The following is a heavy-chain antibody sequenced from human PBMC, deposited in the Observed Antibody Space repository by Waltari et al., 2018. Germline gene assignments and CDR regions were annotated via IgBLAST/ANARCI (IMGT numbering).Heavy chain of an antibody. Sequence: EVQLVESGGGLVKPGGSLRLSCAASGFTFSSYSMNWVRPAPGKGLEWVSSISSSSSYIYYADSVKGRFTISRDNAKNSLYLQMNSLRAEDTAVYYCARDLPSYDSSGYYADYWGQGTLVTVSS. V-gene: IGHV3-21*01. CDR3: ARDLPSYDSSGYYADY. CDR2: ISSSSSYI. D-gene: IGHD3-22*01. CDR1: GFTFSSYS. J-gene: IGHJ4*02.